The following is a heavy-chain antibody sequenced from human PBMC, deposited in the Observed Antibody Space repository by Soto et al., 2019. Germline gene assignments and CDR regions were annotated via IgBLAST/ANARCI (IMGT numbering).Heavy chain of an antibody. CDR3: ARGLILWFGELSRRGGYYYYMDV. D-gene: IGHD3-10*01. Sequence: WTWIRQTPEKGLEWIGEINDSGNMNYNPSLKSRVTILVDTAKKQISLRLRSVTAADTAVYYCARGLILWFGELSRRGGYYYYMDVWGKGTTVTVSS. J-gene: IGHJ6*03. V-gene: IGHV4-34*01. CDR2: INDSGNM.